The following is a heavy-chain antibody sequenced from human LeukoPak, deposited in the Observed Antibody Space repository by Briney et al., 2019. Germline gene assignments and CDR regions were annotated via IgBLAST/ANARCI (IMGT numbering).Heavy chain of an antibody. CDR1: GGSFSGYY. CDR2: INHSGST. J-gene: IGHJ5*02. CDR3: ARSHSSSLDWFDP. Sequence: SETLSLTCAVYGGSFSGYYWSWIRQPPGKGLEWIGEINHSGSTNYNPSLKSRVTISVDTSKNQFSLKLSSVTAADTAVYYCARSHSSSLDWFDPWGQGTLVTVSS. V-gene: IGHV4-34*01. D-gene: IGHD6-13*01.